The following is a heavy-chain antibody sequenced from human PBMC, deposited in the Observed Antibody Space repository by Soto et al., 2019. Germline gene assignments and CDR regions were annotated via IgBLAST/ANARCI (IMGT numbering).Heavy chain of an antibody. CDR1: GDRVSSNSAA. V-gene: IGHV6-1*01. Sequence: SQTLSLTCAICGDRVSSNSAAWNWIRQSPSRGLEWLGRTYYRSKWYNDYAVSVKSRITINPDTSKNQFSLQLNSVTPEDTAVYYCASSIHYYDSSGPNAFDIWGQGTMVT. J-gene: IGHJ3*02. CDR2: TYYRSKWYN. CDR3: ASSIHYYDSSGPNAFDI. D-gene: IGHD3-22*01.